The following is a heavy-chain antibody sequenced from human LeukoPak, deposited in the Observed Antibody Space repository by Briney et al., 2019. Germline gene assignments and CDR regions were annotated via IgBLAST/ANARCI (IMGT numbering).Heavy chain of an antibody. V-gene: IGHV3-9*01. CDR2: IGWNSGST. CDR1: GFTFDDYA. D-gene: IGHD2-2*01. Sequence: PGGSLRLSCAASGFTFDDYAMHWVRQAPGKGLEWVSGIGWNSGSTGHADSVKGRFTISRDNAKNSLYLQMNSLRAEDTAVCYCARSAVTNSYYYYYMDVWGKGTTVTVSS. J-gene: IGHJ6*03. CDR3: ARSAVTNSYYYYYMDV.